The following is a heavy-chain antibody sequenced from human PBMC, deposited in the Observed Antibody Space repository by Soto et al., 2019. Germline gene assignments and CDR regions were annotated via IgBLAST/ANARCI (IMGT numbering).Heavy chain of an antibody. CDR3: ASYCSGCSCYGSAFDI. D-gene: IGHD2-15*01. Sequence: GGSLRLSCAASGFTFSSYSMNWVRQAPGKGLEWVSYISSSSSTIYYADSVKGRFTISRDNAKNSLYLQMNSLRDEDTAVYYCASYCSGCSCYGSAFDIWGQGTMVTVSS. V-gene: IGHV3-48*02. CDR2: ISSSSSTI. CDR1: GFTFSSYS. J-gene: IGHJ3*02.